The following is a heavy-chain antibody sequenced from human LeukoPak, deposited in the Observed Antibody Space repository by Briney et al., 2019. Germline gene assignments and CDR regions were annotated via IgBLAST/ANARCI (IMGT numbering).Heavy chain of an antibody. V-gene: IGHV4-30-2*01. Sequence: PSQTLSLTCTVSGGSISSGGYYWSWIRQPPGKGLEWIGYIYHSGSTSYNPSLKSRVTISVDRSKNQFSLGLSSVTAADTAVYYCARDVKDIVVVPAVRTDYYYYYYMDVWGKGTTVTVSS. D-gene: IGHD2-2*01. CDR3: ARDVKDIVVVPAVRTDYYYYYYMDV. CDR1: GGSISSGGYY. CDR2: IYHSGST. J-gene: IGHJ6*03.